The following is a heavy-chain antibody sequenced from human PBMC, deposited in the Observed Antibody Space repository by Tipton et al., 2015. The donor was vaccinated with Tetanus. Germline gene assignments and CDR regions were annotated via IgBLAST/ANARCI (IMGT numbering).Heavy chain of an antibody. J-gene: IGHJ5*02. Sequence: GLVKPSETLSLTCTVSGDSISSNYWSWIRQPAGKGPEWIGRIYINGRNNYNPSLKRRVTMSIDTSKNQFSLNLSSVTATDTAVYYCARDRGFTTYNYFDPWGQGTLVTVSS. V-gene: IGHV4-4*07. CDR3: ARDRGFTTYNYFDP. CDR1: GDSISSNY. D-gene: IGHD3-22*01. CDR2: IYINGRN.